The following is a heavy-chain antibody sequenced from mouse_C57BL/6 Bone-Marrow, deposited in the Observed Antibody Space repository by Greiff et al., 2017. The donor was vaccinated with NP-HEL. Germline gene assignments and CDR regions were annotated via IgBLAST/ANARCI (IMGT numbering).Heavy chain of an antibody. CDR2: INPYNGGT. CDR1: GYTFTDYY. V-gene: IGHV1-19*01. CDR3: ARYYCGCFYY. Sequence: EVKLQESGPVLVKPGASVKMSCKASGYTFTDYYMNWVKQSHGKSLEWIGVINPYNGGTSYNQKFKGKATLTVDKSSSTAYMELNSLTSEDSAVYYCARYYCGCFYYGGRGTTLTVSA. D-gene: IGHD1-1*01. J-gene: IGHJ2*01.